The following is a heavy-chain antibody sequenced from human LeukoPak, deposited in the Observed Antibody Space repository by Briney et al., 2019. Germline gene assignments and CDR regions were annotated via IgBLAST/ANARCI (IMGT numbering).Heavy chain of an antibody. V-gene: IGHV3-21*01. CDR1: GFTFSSYS. D-gene: IGHD3-9*01. CDR3: ARSHPYYDILTGYYKPTRDYYYYGMDV. CDR2: ISSSSSYI. J-gene: IGHJ6*02. Sequence: GGSLRLSCAASGFTFSSYSMNWVRQAPGKGLEWVSSISSSSSYIYYADPVKGRFTISRDNAKNSLYLQMNSLRAEDTAVYYCARSHPYYDILTGYYKPTRDYYYYGMDVWGQGTTVTVSS.